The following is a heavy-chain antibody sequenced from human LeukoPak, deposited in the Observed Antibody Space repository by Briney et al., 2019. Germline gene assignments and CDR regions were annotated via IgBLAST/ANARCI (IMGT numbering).Heavy chain of an antibody. J-gene: IGHJ2*01. V-gene: IGHV4-4*07. Sequence: SETLSLTCTVSGGSISGYFWSWIRQPAGKGLECIGRMYSSGNTNYNPSLKSRVTMSVDTSKTQFSLRLNSVTAADTAVYYCARSQGDYYSEYFDLWGRGTLVTVSS. CDR3: ARSQGDYYSEYFDL. D-gene: IGHD3-10*01. CDR1: GGSISGYF. CDR2: MYSSGNT.